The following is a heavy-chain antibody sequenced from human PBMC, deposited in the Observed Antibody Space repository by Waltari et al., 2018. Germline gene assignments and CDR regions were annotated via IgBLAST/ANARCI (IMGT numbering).Heavy chain of an antibody. J-gene: IGHJ4*02. D-gene: IGHD1-26*01. CDR1: GFGFSSYG. Sequence: EVQLVESGGGLVQPGGSLRLSCAASGFGFSSYGVNWVREAPGKGLEWVGHISGGGYPRYYADSVKGRFTISRDNAKNSLFLQRNGLRAEDTAVYYCAPMGASRLTWTDWGQGTLVTVSS. CDR3: APMGASRLTWTD. CDR2: ISGGGYPR. V-gene: IGHV3-48*01.